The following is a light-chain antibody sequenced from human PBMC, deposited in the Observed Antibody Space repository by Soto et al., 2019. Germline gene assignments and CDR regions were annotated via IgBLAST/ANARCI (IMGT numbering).Light chain of an antibody. CDR3: QQYNNWPPRIT. V-gene: IGKV3-15*01. CDR2: GAS. J-gene: IGKJ3*01. Sequence: EIVLTQSPANLSVSPGERATLSCRASQSVSSNLAWYQQKPGQAPRLLIYGASTRATDIPARFSGSGSGTDFTLTISSLQSEDFAVYYCQQYNNWPPRITFGPGTKVDIK. CDR1: QSVSSN.